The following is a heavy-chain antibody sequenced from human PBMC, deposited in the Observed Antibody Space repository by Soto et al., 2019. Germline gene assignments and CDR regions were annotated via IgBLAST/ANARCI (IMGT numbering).Heavy chain of an antibody. CDR3: AREEYYYGSGAFFDY. V-gene: IGHV1-69*08. CDR2: IIPILGIA. J-gene: IGHJ4*02. D-gene: IGHD3-10*01. CDR1: GGTFSSYT. Sequence: HVQLVQSGAEVKKPGSSVKVSCKASGGTFSSYTISWVRQAPGQGLEWMGRIIPILGIANYAQKFQGRVTITADKSTSTAYMELSSLRSEDTAVYYCAREEYYYGSGAFFDYWGRGTLVTVSS.